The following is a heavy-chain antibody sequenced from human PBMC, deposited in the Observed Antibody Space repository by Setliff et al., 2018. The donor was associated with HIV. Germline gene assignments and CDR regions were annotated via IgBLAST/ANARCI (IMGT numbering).Heavy chain of an antibody. Sequence: SETLSLTCSVSGGSISDNKYYWSWIRHPPGKGLEWTGSIYHTGKTYYNSALKNRLTISVDTSKNQFSLELSSVTAADTAVYYCASRVYYYDESRILREEGFVPWGQGTLVTVSS. CDR2: IYHTGKT. J-gene: IGHJ5*02. V-gene: IGHV4-39*01. D-gene: IGHD3-22*01. CDR1: GGSISDNKYY. CDR3: ASRVYYYDESRILREEGFVP.